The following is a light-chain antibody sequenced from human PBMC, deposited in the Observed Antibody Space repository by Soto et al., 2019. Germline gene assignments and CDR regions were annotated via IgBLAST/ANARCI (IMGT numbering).Light chain of an antibody. Sequence: QSVLTQPPSVSGAPGQRVTISCTGSSSNIGADYHVHWYQQLPGTAPKLLIYANSNRPSGVPDRFSGSKSGTSASLAITGLQAGDEADYYCQSYDSSRSGVVIFGGGTKLTVL. J-gene: IGLJ2*01. CDR3: QSYDSSRSGVVI. V-gene: IGLV1-40*01. CDR2: ANS. CDR1: SSNIGADYH.